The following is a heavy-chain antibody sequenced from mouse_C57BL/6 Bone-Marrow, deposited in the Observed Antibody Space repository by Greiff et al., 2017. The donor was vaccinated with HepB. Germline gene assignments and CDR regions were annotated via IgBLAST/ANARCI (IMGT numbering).Heavy chain of an antibody. CDR2: INPSTGGT. V-gene: IGHV1-42*01. J-gene: IGHJ2*01. CDR1: GYSFTGYY. D-gene: IGHD1-1*01. Sequence: VQLQQSGPELVKPGASVKISCKASGYSFTGYYMNWVKQSPEKSLEWIGEINPSTGGTTYNQKFKAKATLTVDKSSSTAYMQLKSLTSEDSAVYDCARIYYYGSSPLFDYWGQGTTLTVSS. CDR3: ARIYYYGSSPLFDY.